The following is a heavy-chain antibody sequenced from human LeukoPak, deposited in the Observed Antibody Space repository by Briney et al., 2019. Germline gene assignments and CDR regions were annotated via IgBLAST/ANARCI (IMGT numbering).Heavy chain of an antibody. CDR1: GFTFSSYE. CDR3: ARQPLNRNPSCFDY. V-gene: IGHV3-48*03. CDR2: ISSSGSTI. Sequence: QSGGSLRLSCAASGFTFSSYEMNWVRQAPGKGLEWVSYISSSGSTIYYADSVKGRFTISRDNAKNSLSLQMNSLRAEDTALYYCARQPLNRNPSCFDYWGQGALVTVSS. J-gene: IGHJ4*02.